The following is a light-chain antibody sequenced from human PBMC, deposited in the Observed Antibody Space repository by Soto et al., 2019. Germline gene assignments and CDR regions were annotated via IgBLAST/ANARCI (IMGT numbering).Light chain of an antibody. CDR2: DAS. Sequence: DIQMTQSPSTLSASVGDRVTITCRASQSISSWLAWYQQKPGKAPKLLIYDASSLESGVPSRFSGSGSGTEFSLTISGLQPDDFATYYCQQYNSSSSSTFGQGTKVEIK. V-gene: IGKV1-5*01. CDR1: QSISSW. J-gene: IGKJ1*01. CDR3: QQYNSSSSST.